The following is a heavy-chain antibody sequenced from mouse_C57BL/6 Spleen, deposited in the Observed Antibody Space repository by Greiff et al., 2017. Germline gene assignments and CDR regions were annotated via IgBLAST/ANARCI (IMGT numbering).Heavy chain of an antibody. J-gene: IGHJ1*03. CDR1: GYTFTSYW. V-gene: IGHV1-64*01. D-gene: IGHD1-1*01. CDR2: IHPNSGST. Sequence: QVQLQQPGAELVKPGASVKLSCKASGYTFTSYWMHWVKQRPGQGLEWIGMIHPNSGSTNYNEKFKSKATLTVAKSSSTASMQLSSRTSEDSAVYYCSSITTVPYWYFDVWGTGTTVTVSS. CDR3: SSITTVPYWYFDV.